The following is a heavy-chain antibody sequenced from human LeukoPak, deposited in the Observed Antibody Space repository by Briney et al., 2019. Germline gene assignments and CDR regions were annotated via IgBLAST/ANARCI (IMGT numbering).Heavy chain of an antibody. Sequence: PGGSLRLSCAASGFTFSTYSMNWVRQAPGKGLEWVSFVSTGSSTIYYADSAKGRFTISRDNAKNSLYLQMNSLRDEDTVVYYCARVAEIQLWLRSAFDYWGQGTLVTVSS. CDR2: VSTGSSTI. V-gene: IGHV3-48*02. CDR3: ARVAEIQLWLRSAFDY. D-gene: IGHD5-18*01. J-gene: IGHJ4*02. CDR1: GFTFSTYS.